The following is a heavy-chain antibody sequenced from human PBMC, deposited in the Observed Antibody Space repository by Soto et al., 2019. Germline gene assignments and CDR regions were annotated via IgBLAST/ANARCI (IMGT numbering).Heavy chain of an antibody. J-gene: IGHJ1*01. V-gene: IGHV3-53*01. CDR3: ARDHVYGDYPEYFQH. D-gene: IGHD4-17*01. CDR1: GFTVSSNY. Sequence: EVQLVESGGGLIQPGGSLRLSCAASGFTVSSNYMSWVRQAPGKGLEWVSVIYSGGSTYYADSVKGRFTISRDNSKNTLYLQMNSLRAEGTAVYYCARDHVYGDYPEYFQHWGQGTLVTVSS. CDR2: IYSGGST.